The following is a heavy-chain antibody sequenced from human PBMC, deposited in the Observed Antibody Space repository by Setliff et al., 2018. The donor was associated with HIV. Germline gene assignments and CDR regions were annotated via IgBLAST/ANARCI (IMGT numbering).Heavy chain of an antibody. CDR1: DGSFSSDY. D-gene: IGHD5-12*01. CDR2: IYYSGST. V-gene: IGHV4-59*01. J-gene: IGHJ3*02. CDR3: ARAEMATIVAFDI. Sequence: PSETLSLTCTVSDGSFSSDYWTWIRQTPGKGLEWIGYIYYSGSTKYNPSLTSRVTISVDTSKNHFSLKLTSVTAADTAGYYCARAEMATIVAFDIWGQGTMVTVSS.